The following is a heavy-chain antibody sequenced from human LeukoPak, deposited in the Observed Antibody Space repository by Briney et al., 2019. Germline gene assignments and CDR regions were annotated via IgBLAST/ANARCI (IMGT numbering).Heavy chain of an antibody. D-gene: IGHD6-19*01. J-gene: IGHJ4*02. CDR1: GYTFTSYY. V-gene: IGHV1-46*01. CDR3: AREGSVAGSSSPIGYYFDY. Sequence: GASVKVSCKASGYTFTSYYMHWVRQAPGQGLEWMGIINPSGGGTSYAQKFQGRVTMTRDTSTSTVYMELSSLRSEGTAVYYCAREGSVAGSSSPIGYYFDYWGQGALVTVSS. CDR2: INPSGGGT.